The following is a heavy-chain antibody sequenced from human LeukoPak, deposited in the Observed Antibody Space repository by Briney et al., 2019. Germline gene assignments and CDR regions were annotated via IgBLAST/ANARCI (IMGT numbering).Heavy chain of an antibody. D-gene: IGHD3-22*01. J-gene: IGHJ4*02. CDR3: AKHWDYYDSVDY. CDR1: GFTFSSYD. Sequence: SGRSLRLSCAACGFTFSSYDMHWDRQAPGKGLEWVAVISYDGSNKYYADSVKGRFTISRDNSKNTLYLQMNSLRAEDTAVYYCAKHWDYYDSVDYWGQGTQVTVSS. V-gene: IGHV3-30*18. CDR2: ISYDGSNK.